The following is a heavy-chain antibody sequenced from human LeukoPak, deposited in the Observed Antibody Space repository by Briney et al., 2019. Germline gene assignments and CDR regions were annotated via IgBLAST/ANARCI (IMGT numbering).Heavy chain of an antibody. CDR3: ARAYTFGGVIVAFDY. D-gene: IGHD3-16*02. J-gene: IGHJ4*02. V-gene: IGHV3-48*03. CDR1: GFTFSSYE. Sequence: GGSLRLSCAASGFTFSSYEMNWVRQAPGKGPEWVSYISNGGSAIYYADSVKGRFTISRDNAKNSLYLQMNSLRAEDTAIYYCARAYTFGGVIVAFDYWGQGTLVTVSS. CDR2: ISNGGSAI.